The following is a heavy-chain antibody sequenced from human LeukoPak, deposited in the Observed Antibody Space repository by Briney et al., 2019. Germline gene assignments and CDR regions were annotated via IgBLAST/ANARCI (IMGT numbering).Heavy chain of an antibody. CDR2: INPNSGAT. D-gene: IGHD6-13*01. CDR3: TTSSSWYFFEY. J-gene: IGHJ4*02. V-gene: IGHV1-2*02. CDR1: GYTFSGYY. Sequence: ASVKVSCKASGYTFSGYYMHWVRQAPGQGLEWMGWINPNSGATNYAQKFQGRVTMTKDTSISAASMDLSNLRFDDTAIYYCTTSSSWYFFEYWGQGTLVTVAS.